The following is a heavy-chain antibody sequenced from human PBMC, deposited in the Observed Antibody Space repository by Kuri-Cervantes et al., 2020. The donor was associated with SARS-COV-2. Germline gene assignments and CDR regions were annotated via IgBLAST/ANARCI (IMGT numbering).Heavy chain of an antibody. CDR1: GYTFTSYD. V-gene: IGHV1-69*13. CDR3: ARESFGPIAAAGTRGYGMDV. D-gene: IGHD6-13*01. J-gene: IGHJ6*02. CDR2: IIPIFGTA. Sequence: SVKVSCKASGYTFTSYDINWVRQATGQGLEWMGGIIPIFGTANYAQKFQGRVTITADESTSTAYMELSSLRSEDTAVYYCARESFGPIAAAGTRGYGMDVWGQGTTVTVSS.